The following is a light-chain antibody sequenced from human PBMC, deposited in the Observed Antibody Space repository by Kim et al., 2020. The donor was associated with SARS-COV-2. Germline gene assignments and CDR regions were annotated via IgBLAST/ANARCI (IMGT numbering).Light chain of an antibody. V-gene: IGLV4-69*01. Sequence: QLVLTQSPSASASLGASVKFTCTLSSGHSSNAIAWHQQQPEKGPRYLMKVNSDGSHSKGDGIPDRFSGSSSGAERYLTISSLQSEDEADYYCQTWGTGIAVFGGGTQLTVL. CDR3: QTWGTGIAV. J-gene: IGLJ7*01. CDR2: VNSDGSH. CDR1: SGHSSNA.